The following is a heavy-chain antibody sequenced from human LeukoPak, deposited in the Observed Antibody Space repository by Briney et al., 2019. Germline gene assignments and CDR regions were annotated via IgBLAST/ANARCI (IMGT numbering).Heavy chain of an antibody. CDR1: GGSIGTYY. V-gene: IGHV4-59*01. CDR3: ARNGGSYSFDY. J-gene: IGHJ4*02. Sequence: PSETLSLTCTVSGGSIGTYYWSWIRQPPGKGLEWIAYIQNSGSTNYNPSLKSQVTISVDTSKNQFSLKLRSVTAADTAVYYCARNGGSYSFDYWGQGTLVTVSS. D-gene: IGHD1-26*01. CDR2: IQNSGST.